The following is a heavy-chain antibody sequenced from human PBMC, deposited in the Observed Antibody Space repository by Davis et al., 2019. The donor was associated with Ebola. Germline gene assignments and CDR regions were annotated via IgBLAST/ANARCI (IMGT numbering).Heavy chain of an antibody. J-gene: IGHJ4*02. D-gene: IGHD6-19*01. V-gene: IGHV3-49*03. CDR3: SRVGGSLYSSGWYYFDS. CDR1: GFTFADYT. CDR2: IRRKASGGTA. Sequence: GESLKISCSASGFTFADYTMSWLRQAPGKGLEWVGFIRRKASGGTAEYAASVRGRFTISRHDSKAIAYLQMNSLETEDTAIYYCSRVGGSLYSSGWYYFDSWGQGTLVTVSS.